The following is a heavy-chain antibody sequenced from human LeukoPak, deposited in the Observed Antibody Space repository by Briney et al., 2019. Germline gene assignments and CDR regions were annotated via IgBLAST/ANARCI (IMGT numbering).Heavy chain of an antibody. J-gene: IGHJ1*01. CDR1: GGSVSSSSYF. D-gene: IGHD4-17*01. CDR2: INHSGST. Sequence: SETLSLTCTVSGGSVSSSSYFWGWIRQPPGKGLEWIGEINHSGSTNYNPSLKSRVTILVDTSKNQFSLKLSSVTAADTAVYYCARGHSPVTTKVSYFQHWGQGTLVTVSS. CDR3: ARGHSPVTTKVSYFQH. V-gene: IGHV4-39*07.